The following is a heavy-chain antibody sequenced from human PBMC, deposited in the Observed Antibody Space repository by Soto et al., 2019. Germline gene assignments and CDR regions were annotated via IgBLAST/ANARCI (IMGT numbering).Heavy chain of an antibody. J-gene: IGHJ4*02. V-gene: IGHV4-31*03. CDR1: GGSISSGGYF. CDR2: IYYSGST. Sequence: SETLSLTCTVSGGSISSGGYFWTWIRQHPGKGLEWIGYIYYSGSTYYNPSLKSRVTISIDTSKNQFSLNLSSVTAADTAVYYCARETTVTTAFDYWGQGTLVTVSS. D-gene: IGHD4-17*01. CDR3: ARETTVTTAFDY.